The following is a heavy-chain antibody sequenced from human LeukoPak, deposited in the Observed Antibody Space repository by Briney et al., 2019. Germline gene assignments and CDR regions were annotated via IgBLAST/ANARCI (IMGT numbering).Heavy chain of an antibody. CDR1: GGTFSSYA. J-gene: IGHJ4*02. Sequence: ASVKVSCKASGGTFSSYAISWVRQAPGQGLEWMGGIIPIFGTANYAQKFQGRVTITADESTSTAYMELRSLRSDDTAVYYCASSHAYRGGDCYNTDWGQGTLVTVSS. D-gene: IGHD2-21*02. V-gene: IGHV1-69*13. CDR3: ASSHAYRGGDCYNTD. CDR2: IIPIFGTA.